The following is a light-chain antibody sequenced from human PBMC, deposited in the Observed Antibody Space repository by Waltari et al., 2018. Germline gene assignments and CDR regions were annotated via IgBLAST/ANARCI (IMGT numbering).Light chain of an antibody. Sequence: DIEMPQSPSSLSASIGDRVTITCQASQDINRNLNWYQQKPGKAPKFLIYDASNLETGVPSRFSGSVSGTDYTLTISSLQPEDFATYYCQQCDTLPYSFGQGTKLE. CDR2: DAS. CDR3: QQCDTLPYS. J-gene: IGKJ2*03. V-gene: IGKV1-33*01. CDR1: QDINRN.